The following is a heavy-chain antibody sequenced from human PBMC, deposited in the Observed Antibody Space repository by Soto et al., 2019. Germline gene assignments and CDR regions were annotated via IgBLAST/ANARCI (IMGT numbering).Heavy chain of an antibody. CDR3: ARAAAAGADYFDY. CDR2: IFSNDEK. CDR1: GFSLSNARMG. V-gene: IGHV2-26*01. J-gene: IGHJ4*02. D-gene: IGHD6-13*01. Sequence: QVTLKESGPVLVKPTETLTLTCTVSGFSLSNARMGVSWIRQPPGKALEWLAHIFSNDEKSYSTSLKSRLTISKDTSKSQVVLTMTNMDPVDTATYYCARAAAAGADYFDYWGQGTLVTVSS.